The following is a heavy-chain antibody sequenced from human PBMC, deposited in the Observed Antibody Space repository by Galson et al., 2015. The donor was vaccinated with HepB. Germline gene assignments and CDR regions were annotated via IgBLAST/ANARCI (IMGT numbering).Heavy chain of an antibody. CDR2: IYYSGST. D-gene: IGHD3-22*01. J-gene: IGHJ6*02. V-gene: IGHV4-59*01. CDR3: ARDVGVVYDSSGYYLRRNYYYGMDV. Sequence: PPGKGLEWIGYIYYSGSTNYNPSLKSRVTISVDTSKNQFSLKLSSVTAADTAVYYCARDVGVVYDSSGYYLRRNYYYGMDVWGQGTTVTVSS.